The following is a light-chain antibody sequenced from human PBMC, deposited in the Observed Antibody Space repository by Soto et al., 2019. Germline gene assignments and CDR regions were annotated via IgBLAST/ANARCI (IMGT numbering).Light chain of an antibody. CDR3: CSYEGSNYV. J-gene: IGLJ1*01. Sequence: QSVLTQPRSVSGSPGQSVTISCTGTSSDVGEYDYVSWYQQHPGKAPKLMIFDVSERPSGVPDRFSGSKTGNTASLTISGLQAEDEDDYYCCSYEGSNYVLGPGTKVT. V-gene: IGLV2-11*01. CDR1: SSDVGEYDY. CDR2: DVS.